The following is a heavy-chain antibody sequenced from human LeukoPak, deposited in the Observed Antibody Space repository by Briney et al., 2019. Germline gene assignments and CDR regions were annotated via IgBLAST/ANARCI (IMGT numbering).Heavy chain of an antibody. CDR1: GFTFSRDA. D-gene: IGHD4-11*01. Sequence: GGSLRLSCATSGFTFSRDAMHWVRQAPGKGLEWVAVISHDGKTEYYLDSVKGRFTISRDNSRNTLYLQMDSLRGEDTAVYYCAKSNPDDLTLHLIDNWGRGTLVTVSS. V-gene: IGHV3-30*18. CDR3: AKSNPDDLTLHLIDN. J-gene: IGHJ4*02. CDR2: ISHDGKTE.